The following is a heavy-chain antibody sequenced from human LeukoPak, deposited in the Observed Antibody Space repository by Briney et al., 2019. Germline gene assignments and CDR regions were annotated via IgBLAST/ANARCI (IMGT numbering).Heavy chain of an antibody. CDR1: GYTFTGYY. D-gene: IGHD6-19*01. J-gene: IGHJ4*02. V-gene: IGHV1-2*02. CDR3: ARDYSVAGHYFDY. Sequence: VASVKVSCKVSGYTFTGYYMHWVRQAPGQGPEWMGWINPNSGGTNYAQKFQGRVTMTRDTSISTAYMELSRLRSDDTAVYYCARDYSVAGHYFDYWGQGTLVTVSS. CDR2: INPNSGGT.